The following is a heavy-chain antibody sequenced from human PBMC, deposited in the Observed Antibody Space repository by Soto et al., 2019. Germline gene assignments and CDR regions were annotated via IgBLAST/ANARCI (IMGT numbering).Heavy chain of an antibody. J-gene: IGHJ5*02. V-gene: IGHV1-18*04. CDR2: ISGNHGAT. CDR1: GYRFSGYG. Sequence: QVQLVQSGPEVRKPGASVKVSCRTSGYRFSGYGIHWARHGRDQGLEWMGWISGNHGATQYAQRFQGRITMTTDASTGTGYMELRNMGVDDSSFYFCATSPLASRPSWFDPWGPGTLVPVSS. CDR3: ATSPLASRPSWFDP. D-gene: IGHD6-6*01.